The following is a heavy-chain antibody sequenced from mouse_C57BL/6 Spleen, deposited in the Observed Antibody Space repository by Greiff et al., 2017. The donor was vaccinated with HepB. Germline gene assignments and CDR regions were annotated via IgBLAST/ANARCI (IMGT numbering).Heavy chain of an antibody. CDR2: INPSSGYT. D-gene: IGHD1-1*02. CDR1: GYTFTSYW. J-gene: IGHJ4*01. Sequence: VQVVESGAELAKPGASVKLSCKASGYTFTSYWMHWVKQRPGQGLEWIGYINPSSGYTKYNQKFKDKATLTADKSSSTAYMQLSSLTYEDSAVYYCARSPWSYAMDYWGQGTSVTVSS. CDR3: ARSPWSYAMDY. V-gene: IGHV1-7*01.